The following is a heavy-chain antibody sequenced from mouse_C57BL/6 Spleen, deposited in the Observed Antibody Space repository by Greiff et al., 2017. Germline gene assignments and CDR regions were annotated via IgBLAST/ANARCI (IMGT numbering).Heavy chain of an antibody. V-gene: IGHV1-76*01. D-gene: IGHD2-3*01. CDR1: GYTFTDYY. J-gene: IGHJ1*03. CDR2: IYPGSGNT. Sequence: QVQLQQSGAELVRPGASVKLSCKASGYTFTDYYINWVKQRPGQGLEWIARIYPGSGNTYYNEKFKGKATLTAEKSSSTAYMQLSSLTSEDSAVYFCARVGYYDGWYFDVWGTGTTVTGSS. CDR3: ARVGYYDGWYFDV.